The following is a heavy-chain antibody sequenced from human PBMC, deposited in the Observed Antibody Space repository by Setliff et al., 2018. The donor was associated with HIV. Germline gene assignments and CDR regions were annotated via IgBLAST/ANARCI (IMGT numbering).Heavy chain of an antibody. J-gene: IGHJ5*02. V-gene: IGHV4-4*09. Sequence: SETLSLTCTVSGGSISSFYWSWIRQPPGKGPEWIGFINSSGRTNYNPSLKGRVTISLDTSKNRFSPKLNSVTAADTAVYYCARRFGEVYDWIDPWGQGTLVTVSS. CDR2: INSSGRT. CDR3: ARRFGEVYDWIDP. D-gene: IGHD3-10*01. CDR1: GGSISSFY.